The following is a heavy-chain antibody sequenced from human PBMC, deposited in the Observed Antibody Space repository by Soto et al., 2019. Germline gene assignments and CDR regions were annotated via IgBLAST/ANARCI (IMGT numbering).Heavy chain of an antibody. CDR2: IIPILGIA. V-gene: IGHV1-69*02. J-gene: IGHJ4*02. CDR1: GGTFSSYT. Sequence: QVPLVQSGAEVKKPGSSVKVSCKASGGTFSSYTISWVRQAPGQGLEWMGRIIPILGIANYAQKFQGRVTITADTSTSPAYMELSSLRSEATAVDYCARAEHQLGHYCDYWGQGTLVTVSS. CDR3: ARAEHQLGHYCDY. D-gene: IGHD6-13*01.